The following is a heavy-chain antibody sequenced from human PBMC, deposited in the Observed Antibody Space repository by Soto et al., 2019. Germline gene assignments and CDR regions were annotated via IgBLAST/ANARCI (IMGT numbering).Heavy chain of an antibody. CDR2: MNPNSATT. CDR3: AREGVRVMDV. CDR1: GYTFTSYD. D-gene: IGHD3-16*01. J-gene: IGHJ6*02. Sequence: QVQLVQSGAEVKKPGASVKVSCKASGYTFTSYDINWVRQATGQGLEWMGWMNPNSATTGYAQKVQGRVTMTRNTSISTAYLELSSLRSEDPAVYYCAREGVRVMDVWGQGTTVTVSS. V-gene: IGHV1-8*01.